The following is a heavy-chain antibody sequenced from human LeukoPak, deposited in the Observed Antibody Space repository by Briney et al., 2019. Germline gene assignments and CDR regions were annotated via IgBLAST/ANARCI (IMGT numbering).Heavy chain of an antibody. D-gene: IGHD2-2*01. Sequence: GGSLRLSCAASGFSFSSYGMHWVRQAPGKGLECVAFIRYDGSNKYYADSVKGRFTISRDNSKNTLYLQMNSLRAEDTAVYYCAKVILGSCSSTSCLDYWGQGTPVTVSS. J-gene: IGHJ4*02. CDR1: GFSFSSYG. CDR3: AKVILGSCSSTSCLDY. V-gene: IGHV3-30*02. CDR2: IRYDGSNK.